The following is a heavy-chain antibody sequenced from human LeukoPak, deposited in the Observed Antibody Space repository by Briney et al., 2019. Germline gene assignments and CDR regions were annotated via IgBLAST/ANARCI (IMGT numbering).Heavy chain of an antibody. CDR1: GFTFSSYG. Sequence: GRSLRLSCAASGFTFSSYGMHWVRQAPGKGLEWVAVISYDGSNKYYADSVKGRFTISRDNSKNTLYLQMNSLRAEDTAVYYCAKDRRGLIQLGWPWYFGLWGRGTLVTVSS. CDR2: ISYDGSNK. D-gene: IGHD5-18*01. J-gene: IGHJ2*01. CDR3: AKDRRGLIQLGWPWYFGL. V-gene: IGHV3-30*18.